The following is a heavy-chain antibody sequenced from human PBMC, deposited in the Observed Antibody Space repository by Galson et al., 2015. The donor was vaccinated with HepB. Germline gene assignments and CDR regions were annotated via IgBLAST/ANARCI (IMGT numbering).Heavy chain of an antibody. CDR1: AVAVSSHD. V-gene: IGHV3-13*01. Sequence: PLRVSGPAPAVAVSSHDRHGAREPQREGLEWVPGIGTDGDTYYPGSVKGRFTISRENAKNSLYLQMNSLRAGDTAVYYCARAIQVGATSQGFDSWGQGTLVTVSS. J-gene: IGHJ4*02. CDR2: IGTDGDT. D-gene: IGHD1-26*01. CDR3: ARAIQVGATSQGFDS.